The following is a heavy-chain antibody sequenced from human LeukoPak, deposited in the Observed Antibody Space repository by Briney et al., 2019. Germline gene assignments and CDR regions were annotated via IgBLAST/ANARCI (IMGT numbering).Heavy chain of an antibody. CDR2: IGDSGTPI. J-gene: IGHJ4*02. CDR3: ARDRRPSVYGGLDN. CDR1: GFTFSDHY. D-gene: IGHD4/OR15-4a*01. V-gene: IGHV3-11*04. Sequence: SLRLSCAAPGFTFSDHYMSWIRQAPGKGLEWVSYIGDSGTPIYYADSVKGRFTVSRDNAKNSLFLQMDSLRAEDTAVYYCARDRRPSVYGGLDNWGQGTLVTVSS.